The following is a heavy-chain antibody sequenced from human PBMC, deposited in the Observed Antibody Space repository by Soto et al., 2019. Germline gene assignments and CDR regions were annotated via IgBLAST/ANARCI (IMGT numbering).Heavy chain of an antibody. CDR3: ARISRVRAKGMNSGMDV. D-gene: IGHD3-10*01. CDR1: GDTFTDYW. Sequence: GEPLKISCRCSGDTFTDYWIAWVRQMPGKGLEWMGSIDPDESDTRYSPSFQGQGTISADKSITTAYLQWSSLKASDNAMYFCARISRVRAKGMNSGMDVWGQGTPVTVSS. CDR2: IDPDESDT. J-gene: IGHJ6*02. V-gene: IGHV5-51*01.